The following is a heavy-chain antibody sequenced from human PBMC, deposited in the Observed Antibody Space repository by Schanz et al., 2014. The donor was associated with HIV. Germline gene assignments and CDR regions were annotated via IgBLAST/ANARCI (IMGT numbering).Heavy chain of an antibody. CDR1: GFTFSSYS. D-gene: IGHD6-19*01. CDR3: ARGSWYSGGWYDDYNYYDVDV. CDR2: IIWNTNTV. Sequence: EVQLVESGGGLVQPGGSLRLSCAASGFTFSSYSMNWVRQAPGKGLEWVSHIIWNTNTVYYADSVKGRFTISRDNANNSLSLQMNSLRAEDTAVYFCARGSWYSGGWYDDYNYYDVDVWGQGTTVIVSS. V-gene: IGHV3-48*04. J-gene: IGHJ6*02.